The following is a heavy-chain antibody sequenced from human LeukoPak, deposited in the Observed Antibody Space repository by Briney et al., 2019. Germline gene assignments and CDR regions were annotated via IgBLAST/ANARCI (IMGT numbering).Heavy chain of an antibody. D-gene: IGHD6-13*01. V-gene: IGHV4-39*07. CDR2: IYYSGST. CDR3: ARARVQPGDWFDP. CDR1: GGSISSSSYY. Sequence: PSETLSLTCTVSGGSISSSSYYWGWIRQPPGKGLEWIGSIYYSGSTNYNPSLKSRVTISVDTSKNQFSLKLSSVTAADTAVYYCARARVQPGDWFDPWGQGTLVTVSS. J-gene: IGHJ5*02.